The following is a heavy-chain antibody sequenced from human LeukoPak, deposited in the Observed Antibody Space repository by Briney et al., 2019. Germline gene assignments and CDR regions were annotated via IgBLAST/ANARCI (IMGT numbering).Heavy chain of an antibody. V-gene: IGHV3-23*05. CDR1: GFMFSNFA. J-gene: IGHJ4*02. CDR2: IFNTSSKT. Sequence: GGSLRLSCTASGFMFSNFAMSWVRQAPGKGLEWLSVIFNTSSKTFYTDSVKGRFTISRDNSRNTLYLQMNSLRIEDTALYYCAKHPAGYCSDGSCYGVDHWGLGTLVTVSS. CDR3: AKHPAGYCSDGSCYGVDH. D-gene: IGHD2-15*01.